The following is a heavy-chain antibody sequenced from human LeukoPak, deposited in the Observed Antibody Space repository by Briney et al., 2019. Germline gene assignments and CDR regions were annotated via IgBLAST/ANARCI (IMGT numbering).Heavy chain of an antibody. CDR2: IYTGVST. D-gene: IGHD6-6*01. Sequence: PGGSLRLSCAASGFTVSSNYMSWVRQAPGKGLEWVSVIYTGVSTYYADSVKGRFAISRDNFKNTLYLQMNSLRAEDTAVYYCARVRPHPIIDVWGKGTTVTVSS. CDR3: ARVRPHPIIDV. J-gene: IGHJ6*03. CDR1: GFTVSSNY. V-gene: IGHV3-53*01.